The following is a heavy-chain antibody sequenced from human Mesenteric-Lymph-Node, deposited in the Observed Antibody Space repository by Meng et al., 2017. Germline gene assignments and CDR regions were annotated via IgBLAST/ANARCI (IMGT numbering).Heavy chain of an antibody. CDR2: IYPGDSDT. V-gene: IGHV5-51*01. CDR1: GYSFTSYW. D-gene: IGHD3-10*01. J-gene: IGHJ5*02. Sequence: GESLKISCKGSGYSFTSYWIGWVRQMPGKGLEWMGIIYPGDSDTRYSPSFQGQVTISADKSISTAYLQWSSLKASDTAMYYCARRASRYYGSGSYRNWFDPWGRGTLVTVSS. CDR3: ARRASRYYGSGSYRNWFDP.